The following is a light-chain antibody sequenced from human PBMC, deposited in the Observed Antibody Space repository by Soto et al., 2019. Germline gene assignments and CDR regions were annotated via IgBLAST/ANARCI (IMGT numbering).Light chain of an antibody. J-gene: IGLJ3*02. Sequence: QSALTQPASVSGSPGQSITISCTGTSSDVGGYNYVYWYQQHPGKAPKLMIYEVSNRPSGVSNRFSGSKSGNTASLTISGLQAEDAADYYCSSYTSSSTLVFGGGTKLTVL. CDR3: SSYTSSSTLV. V-gene: IGLV2-14*01. CDR1: SSDVGGYNY. CDR2: EVS.